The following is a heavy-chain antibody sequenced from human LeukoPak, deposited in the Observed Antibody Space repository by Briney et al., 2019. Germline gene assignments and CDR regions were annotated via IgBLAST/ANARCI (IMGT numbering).Heavy chain of an antibody. J-gene: IGHJ4*02. CDR3: AKGSYYDSSGSFYFDY. V-gene: IGHV3-73*01. CDR2: IRSKANSYAT. CDR1: GFTFSDSA. Sequence: GGSLRLSCAASGFTFSDSAVHWARQASGKGLEWVGRIRSKANSYATAYAASVKGRFTISRDDSKNTAYLQMNSLKTEDTAVYYCAKGSYYDSSGSFYFDYWGQGTLVTVSS. D-gene: IGHD3-22*01.